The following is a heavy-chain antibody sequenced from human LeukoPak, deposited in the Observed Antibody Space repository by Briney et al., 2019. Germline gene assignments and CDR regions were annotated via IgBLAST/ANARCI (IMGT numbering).Heavy chain of an antibody. Sequence: PSETLSLTCSVSPGSISRFYWSWIRQAPGKEPEWIGYIFHIGNTNYNPSLRGRVTISIDTSKNEFSLDLTSVTAADTAVYYCARVYQSAEYYFDYWGQGNLVSVSS. D-gene: IGHD2-2*01. CDR1: PGSISRFY. CDR3: ARVYQSAEYYFDY. CDR2: IFHIGNT. V-gene: IGHV4-59*01. J-gene: IGHJ4*02.